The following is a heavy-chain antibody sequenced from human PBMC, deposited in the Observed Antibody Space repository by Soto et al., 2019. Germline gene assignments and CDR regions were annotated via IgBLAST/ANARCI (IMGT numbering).Heavy chain of an antibody. D-gene: IGHD2-2*01. Sequence: EVQLVESGGDLVQPGRSLRLSCAASGFTFDDYAMHWVRQAPGKGLEWVSGISWNSGTIGYADSVKGRFTISRDNAKSSLYLQMNSLRTEDTALYYCAKAPAAYCSSTSCYGDYFDYWGQGTLVSVSS. J-gene: IGHJ4*02. CDR2: ISWNSGTI. CDR1: GFTFDDYA. CDR3: AKAPAAYCSSTSCYGDYFDY. V-gene: IGHV3-9*01.